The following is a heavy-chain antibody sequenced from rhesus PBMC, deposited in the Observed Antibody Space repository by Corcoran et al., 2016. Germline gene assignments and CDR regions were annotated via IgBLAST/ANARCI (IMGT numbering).Heavy chain of an antibody. V-gene: IGHV3S5*01. CDR3: AKDTPLYYYSGSYPFDY. Sequence: EVQLVETGGGLVQPGGSLKLSCAASGFTFSSYGMSWVRQAPGKGLEWVSAINSGGVSTYYSDSGKGRFTISRDNSKNTLSLQMNSLRAEDTAVYYCAKDTPLYYYSGSYPFDYWGQGVLVTVSS. D-gene: IGHD3-16*01. J-gene: IGHJ4*01. CDR2: INSGGVST. CDR1: GFTFSSYG.